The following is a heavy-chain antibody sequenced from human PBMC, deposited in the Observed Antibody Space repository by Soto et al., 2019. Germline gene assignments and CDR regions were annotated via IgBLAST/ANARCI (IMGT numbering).Heavy chain of an antibody. CDR3: AAYCYTMTCTHFHGYS. V-gene: IGHV3-74*01. J-gene: IGHJ5*02. CDR1: GFTFNTHW. CDR2: IYFDGITT. D-gene: IGHD3-16*02. Sequence: EVQLVESGGGVVQPGGSLRLSCTASGFTFNTHWMHWVRQAPGKGLVWVSRIYFDGITTNYADSVKGRLTISRDNAKNALYLQMNSLRVEDTAVYYCAAYCYTMTCTHFHGYSWGQGTQVTVSS.